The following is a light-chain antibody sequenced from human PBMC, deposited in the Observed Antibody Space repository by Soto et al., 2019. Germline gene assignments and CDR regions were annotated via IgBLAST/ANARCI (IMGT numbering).Light chain of an antibody. Sequence: EIVMTQSPATLSVPLGERATLSCRASQNINHNLAWYQQKPGQVPRLLIYHASTGATGIPARFSGSGSGTELTLTISSGQSEDFAVEYCQQYKDWPLTFGGGTKVEIK. CDR2: HAS. CDR1: QNINHN. V-gene: IGKV3-15*01. CDR3: QQYKDWPLT. J-gene: IGKJ4*01.